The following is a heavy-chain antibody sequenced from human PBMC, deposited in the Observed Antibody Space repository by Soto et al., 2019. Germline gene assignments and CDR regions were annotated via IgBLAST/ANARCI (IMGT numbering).Heavy chain of an antibody. CDR2: IYHSGST. V-gene: IGHV4-4*02. CDR3: ARSGRPSSSWYRTGWFDP. J-gene: IGHJ5*02. Sequence: SETLSLTCAVSGGSISSSNWWSGVRQPPGKGLEWIGEIYHSGSTNYNPSLKSRVTISVDKSKNQFSLKLSSVTAADTAVYYCARSGRPSSSWYRTGWFDPWGQGTLVTVSS. CDR1: GGSISSSNW. D-gene: IGHD6-13*01.